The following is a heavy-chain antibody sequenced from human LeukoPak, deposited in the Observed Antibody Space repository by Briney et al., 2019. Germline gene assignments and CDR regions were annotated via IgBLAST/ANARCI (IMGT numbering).Heavy chain of an antibody. Sequence: GGSLRLSCAASGFTFSSHAMSWVRQAPGKGLEWVSAISGSGGSTYYADSVKGRFTISRDNSKNTLYLQMNSLRAEDTAVYYCAKAAEDYYGSGSLFDYWGQGTLVTVSS. CDR3: AKAAEDYYGSGSLFDY. D-gene: IGHD3-10*01. CDR2: ISGSGGST. J-gene: IGHJ4*02. CDR1: GFTFSSHA. V-gene: IGHV3-23*01.